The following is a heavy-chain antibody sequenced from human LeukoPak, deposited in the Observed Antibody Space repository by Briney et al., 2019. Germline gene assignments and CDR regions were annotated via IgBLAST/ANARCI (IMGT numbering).Heavy chain of an antibody. CDR3: AKLGSACPHFDY. D-gene: IGHD2-15*01. Sequence: GGSLRLSCAASGFTFSSYAMSWVRQAPGKGLEWVSAISGSGGSTYYADSVTGRFTLSRDNSKNTLYMQINSLRAEDTAVYYCAKLGSACPHFDYWGQGTLVTVSS. CDR1: GFTFSSYA. V-gene: IGHV3-23*01. J-gene: IGHJ4*02. CDR2: ISGSGGST.